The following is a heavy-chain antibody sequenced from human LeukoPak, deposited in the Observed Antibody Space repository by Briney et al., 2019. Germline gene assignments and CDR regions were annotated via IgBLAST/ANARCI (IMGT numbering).Heavy chain of an antibody. CDR3: AREGYRYWYFDL. CDR1: GITFSSYM. J-gene: IGHJ2*01. Sequence: GGSLRLSCAASGITFSSYMLTWVRQAPGKGLKWVANIKQDGSEKYYVDSVEGRFSISRDNAKNSLYLQMNSLRAEDTAVYYCAREGYRYWYFDLWGRGTLVTVSS. V-gene: IGHV3-7*01. D-gene: IGHD2-2*01. CDR2: IKQDGSEK.